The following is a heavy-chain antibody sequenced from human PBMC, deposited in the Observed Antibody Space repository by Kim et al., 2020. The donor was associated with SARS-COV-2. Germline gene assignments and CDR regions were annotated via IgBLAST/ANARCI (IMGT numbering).Heavy chain of an antibody. Sequence: TNYAQKFQGRVTMTRDTSISTAYMELSRLRSDDTAVYYCARLEAVGALVYWGQGTLVTVSS. V-gene: IGHV1-2*02. J-gene: IGHJ4*02. CDR3: ARLEAVGALVY. CDR2: T. D-gene: IGHD3-16*01.